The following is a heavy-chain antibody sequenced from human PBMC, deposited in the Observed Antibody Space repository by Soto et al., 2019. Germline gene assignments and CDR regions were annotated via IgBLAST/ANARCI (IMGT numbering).Heavy chain of an antibody. J-gene: IGHJ5*02. Sequence: SETLSLTCAVYGGSFSGYYWSWIRQPPGKGLEWIGEINHSGSTNYNPSLKSRVTISVDTSKNQFSLKLSPVTAAATAVYYCARGRVGVMVGGVITWFGPWSEGTLVTDSS. D-gene: IGHD3-10*01. CDR2: INHSGST. CDR3: ARGRVGVMVGGVITWFGP. V-gene: IGHV4-34*01. CDR1: GGSFSGYY.